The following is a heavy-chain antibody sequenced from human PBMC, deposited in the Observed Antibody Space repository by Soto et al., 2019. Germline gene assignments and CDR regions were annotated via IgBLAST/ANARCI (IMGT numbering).Heavy chain of an antibody. Sequence: EAQLVESGGGLSQPGGSLRLSCAASGFTFRSYWMHWVRQVPGKGLVWVSRIDSSGSDTNYAVSVKGRFTISRDNAKNTVSLQMNRPTTEHTGVHYCVSPVAASVTALYFYGLDALGQGTTVTVSS. J-gene: IGHJ6*01. CDR1: GFTFRSYW. D-gene: IGHD6-25*01. CDR2: IDSSGSDT. V-gene: IGHV3-74*01. CDR3: VSPVAASVTALYFYGLDA.